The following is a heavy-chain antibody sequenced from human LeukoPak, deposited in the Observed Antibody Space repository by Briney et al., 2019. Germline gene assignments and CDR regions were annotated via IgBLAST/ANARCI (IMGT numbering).Heavy chain of an antibody. CDR3: ARDGRFPPEVLPRYFDY. CDR2: IYYSGNT. D-gene: IGHD1-26*01. CDR1: GGSINTIGYY. V-gene: IGHV4-39*02. Sequence: SETLSLTCNVSGGSINTIGYYWGWIRQPPGKGLEWIGTIYYSGNTYYNPSLKSRVTISVDTSKNHFSLKLSSVIAEDTAVYYCARDGRFPPEVLPRYFDYWGQGTLVTVSS. J-gene: IGHJ4*02.